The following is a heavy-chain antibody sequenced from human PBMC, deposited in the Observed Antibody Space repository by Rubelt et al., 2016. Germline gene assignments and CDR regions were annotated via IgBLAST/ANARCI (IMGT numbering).Heavy chain of an antibody. D-gene: IGHD1-26*01. CDR2: INHSGST. CDR1: GGSFSGYY. V-gene: IGHV4-34*01. Sequence: QVQLQQWGAGLLKPSETLSLTCAVYGGSFSGYYWSWIRQPPGKGLEWIGEINHSGSTNYNPSLKSRVTSSVDTSKNQFSLKLSSVTAADTAVYYCARASGVVGATQYFDYWGQGTLVTVSS. CDR3: ARASGVVGATQYFDY. J-gene: IGHJ4*02.